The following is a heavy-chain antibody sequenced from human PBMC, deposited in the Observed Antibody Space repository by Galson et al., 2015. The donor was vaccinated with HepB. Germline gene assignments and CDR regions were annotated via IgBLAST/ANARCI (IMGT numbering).Heavy chain of an antibody. D-gene: IGHD5-24*01. CDR1: GFSFSTHW. J-gene: IGHJ3*02. Sequence: SLRLSCAASGFSFSTHWMDWVRQVPGKGLVWVSRINPDGSFSNYADFAKGRFTISRDNAKNMLFLQLNNLRAEDTALYCCARDERDGYNDAFDMWGQGTLVMVSS. CDR3: ARDERDGYNDAFDM. V-gene: IGHV3-74*01. CDR2: INPDGSFS.